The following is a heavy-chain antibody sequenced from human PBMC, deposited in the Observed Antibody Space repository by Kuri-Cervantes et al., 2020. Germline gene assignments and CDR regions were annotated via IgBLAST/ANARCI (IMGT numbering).Heavy chain of an antibody. V-gene: IGHV3-30*02. Sequence: GGSLRLSCAASGFTFSSYGMHWVRQAPGKGLEWVAFIRYDGSNKYYADSVKGRFTISRDNSKNTLYLQMNSLRAEDTAVYYCAKGNTYYYGSGSCLDWYFDLWGRGTLVTVSS. CDR2: IRYDGSNK. CDR1: GFTFSSYG. CDR3: AKGNTYYYGSGSCLDWYFDL. D-gene: IGHD3-10*01. J-gene: IGHJ2*01.